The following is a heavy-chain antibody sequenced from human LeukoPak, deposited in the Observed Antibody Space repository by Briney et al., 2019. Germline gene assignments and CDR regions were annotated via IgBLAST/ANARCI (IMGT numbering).Heavy chain of an antibody. D-gene: IGHD3-10*01. V-gene: IGHV4-4*02. CDR1: GGSISSSNW. CDR2: INHSGST. Sequence: SETLSLTCAVSGGSISSSNWWSWVRQPPGKGLEWIGEINHSGSTNYNPSLKSRVTISVDTSKNQFSLKLSSVTAADTAVYYCARQSSIVVTMPYFDYWGQGTLVTVSS. CDR3: ARQSSIVVTMPYFDY. J-gene: IGHJ4*02.